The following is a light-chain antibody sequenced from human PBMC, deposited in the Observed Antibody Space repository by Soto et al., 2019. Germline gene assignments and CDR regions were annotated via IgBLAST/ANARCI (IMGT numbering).Light chain of an antibody. CDR1: QSITNW. J-gene: IGKJ4*01. CDR3: QQYKILSSVS. Sequence: DIQLTQSPSTLSASVGDRVTITCRASQSITNWLAWYQQKPGKAPKVLIHMASSLKSGVPSRFSGSRSGTEFTLTSTSLQPDDSSAYYCQQYKILSSVSFGGGTKVVI. CDR2: MAS. V-gene: IGKV1-5*03.